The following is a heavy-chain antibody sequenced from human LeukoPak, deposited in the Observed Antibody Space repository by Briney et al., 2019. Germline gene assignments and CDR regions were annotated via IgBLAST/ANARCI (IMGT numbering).Heavy chain of an antibody. D-gene: IGHD3-16*02. CDR2: ISSSGSTI. CDR1: GFTFSSYE. V-gene: IGHV3-48*03. J-gene: IGHJ4*02. Sequence: GGSLRLSCAASGFTFSSYEMNWVRQAPGKGLEWVSYISSSGSTIYYADSVKGRFTISRDNAKNSLYLHMNSLRAEDTAVYYCARTPLRLRLGELSPHSVGYFDYWGQGTLVTVSS. CDR3: ARTPLRLRLGELSPHSVGYFDY.